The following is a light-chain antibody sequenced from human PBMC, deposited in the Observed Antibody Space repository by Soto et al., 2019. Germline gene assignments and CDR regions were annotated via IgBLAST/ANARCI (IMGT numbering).Light chain of an antibody. CDR1: SSNIGTNT. J-gene: IGLJ1*01. V-gene: IGLV1-44*01. CDR2: NNN. Sequence: QSVLTHPPSASGTPGQRVTISCSGSSSNIGTNTVNWYLQLPGTAPNILMYNNNQRPSGFPERFSGSKSGTSASLAIGGLQSEDEADYDCAAWDDSLDGFYVFGSGTNVTVL. CDR3: AAWDDSLDGFYV.